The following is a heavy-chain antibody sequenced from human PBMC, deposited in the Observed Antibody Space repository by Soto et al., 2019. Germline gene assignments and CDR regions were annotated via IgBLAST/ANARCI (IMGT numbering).Heavy chain of an antibody. CDR2: ISGTGGRT. D-gene: IGHD6-13*01. V-gene: IGHV3-48*01. CDR1: ALPSSSYT. CDR3: ERPGSSTYYYYMDV. J-gene: IGHJ6*03. Sequence: GGSLRLSCAASALPSSSYTMNWGRQAPSTGLESVSYISGTGGRTDYADSVKGRFTISRDKAKNSLYLQMNSLRAEDTALYQCERPGSSTYYYYMDVWGKETTVTFYS.